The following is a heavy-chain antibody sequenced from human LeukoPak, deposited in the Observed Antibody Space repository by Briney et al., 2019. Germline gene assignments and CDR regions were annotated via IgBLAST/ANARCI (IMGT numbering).Heavy chain of an antibody. J-gene: IGHJ4*02. V-gene: IGHV3-74*01. D-gene: IGHD2-21*02. Sequence: QPGGSLRLSCAASGFTFSSYWMHWVRQAPGKGLVWVSRINRDGSRTSYADSVKGRFTISRDNAKNTLYLQMNSLRAEDTAVYYCTRITYCGGDCQTNIDYWGQGTLVTVSS. CDR3: TRITYCGGDCQTNIDY. CDR1: GFTFSSYW. CDR2: INRDGSRT.